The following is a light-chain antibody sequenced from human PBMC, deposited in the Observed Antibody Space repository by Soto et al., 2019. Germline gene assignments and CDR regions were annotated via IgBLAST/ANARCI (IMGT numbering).Light chain of an antibody. CDR3: QQSYRFPKT. J-gene: IGKJ1*01. Sequence: DIQMTQSPSSLSASVGDRVTITCRASQNINNYLNWYQQKPGKAPKLLIYAASTLQSGVPSRFSGSGSGTEFTLTIISLQPEDFATYYCQQSYRFPKTFGRGTKVEVK. CDR2: AAS. CDR1: QNINNY. V-gene: IGKV1-39*01.